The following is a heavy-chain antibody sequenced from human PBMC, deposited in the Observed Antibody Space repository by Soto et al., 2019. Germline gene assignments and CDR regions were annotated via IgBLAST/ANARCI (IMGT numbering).Heavy chain of an antibody. CDR3: ARRGDRSGIYYGTDV. D-gene: IGHD6-25*01. Sequence: GGSLRLSCAGSGFTSDHYAMHWVRQAPGKGLEWVSGISWNSGSIGYADSVKGRFTISRDNAKNSLYLQMNSLRASDTAMYYCARRGDRSGIYYGTDVWGQGTTVTVSS. CDR2: ISWNSGSI. CDR1: GFTSDHYA. J-gene: IGHJ6*02. V-gene: IGHV3-9*02.